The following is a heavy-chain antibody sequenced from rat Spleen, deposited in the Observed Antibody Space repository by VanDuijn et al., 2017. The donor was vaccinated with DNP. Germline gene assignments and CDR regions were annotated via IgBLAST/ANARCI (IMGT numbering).Heavy chain of an antibody. D-gene: IGHD1-4*01. CDR3: SRDRDSTGIRTWYFDF. CDR1: GFSLTSYT. Sequence: QVQLKESGPGLVQPSQTLSLTCTVSGFSLTSYTVSWVRQPPGKGLEWIAAISSGGSTYYNSALKSRLSISRDTSKSQVFLKMNSLQTEDTAIYFCSRDRDSTGIRTWYFDFWGPGTMVTVSS. V-gene: IGHV2-6*01. J-gene: IGHJ1*01. CDR2: ISSGGST.